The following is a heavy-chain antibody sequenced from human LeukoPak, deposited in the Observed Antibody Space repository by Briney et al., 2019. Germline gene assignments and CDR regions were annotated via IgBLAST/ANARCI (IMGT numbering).Heavy chain of an antibody. Sequence: SETLSLTCTVSGGSISSSSYYWGWIRQPPGKGLEWIGSIYYSGSTYYNPSLKSRVTISVDTSKNQFSLKLSSLTASDTAVYYCARDLTTSRTTGTKTWGQGTLVTVSS. CDR2: IYYSGST. V-gene: IGHV4-39*07. D-gene: IGHD1-1*01. CDR3: ARDLTTSRTTGTKT. J-gene: IGHJ5*02. CDR1: GGSISSSSYY.